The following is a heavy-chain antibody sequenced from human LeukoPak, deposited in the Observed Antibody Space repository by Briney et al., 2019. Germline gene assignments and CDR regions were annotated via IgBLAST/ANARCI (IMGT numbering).Heavy chain of an antibody. V-gene: IGHV4-59*01. CDR3: ARDAHLYYGMDV. CDR1: GGSISSYY. J-gene: IGHJ6*02. CDR2: IYYSGST. Sequence: SETLSLTCTVSGGSISSYYWSWIRQPPGKGLEWLGYIYYSGSTNYNPSLKSRVTISVDTSKNQFSLKLSSVTAADTAVYYCARDAHLYYGMDVWGQGTTVTVSS.